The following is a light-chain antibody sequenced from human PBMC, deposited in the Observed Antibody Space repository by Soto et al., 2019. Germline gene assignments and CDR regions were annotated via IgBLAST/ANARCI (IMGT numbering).Light chain of an antibody. J-gene: IGKJ5*01. CDR1: QSVSSSC. CDR3: QQYGSSPMIT. Sequence: EIVLTQSPGTLSLSPGKRATLSCRASQSVSSSCLAGYQQKPGQAPRLLIYCASSRATGIPDRFSGSGSGTDFTLTISRLEPEDFAVYYCQQYGSSPMITFGQGTRLEIK. CDR2: CAS. V-gene: IGKV3-20*01.